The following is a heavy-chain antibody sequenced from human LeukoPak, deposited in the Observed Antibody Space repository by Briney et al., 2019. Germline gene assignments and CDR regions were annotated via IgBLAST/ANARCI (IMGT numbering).Heavy chain of an antibody. CDR3: AKSGYNWNYNWFDP. J-gene: IGHJ5*02. V-gene: IGHV3-74*01. Sequence: GGSLRLSCVASGFTFSSYWMHWVRQDPRKGLVWVSRINGDGRNINYADSVRGRFTISRDNAKNTLYLQMNTLRVEDTAVYYCAKSGYNWNYNWFDPWGQGTLVTVSS. CDR2: INGDGRNI. D-gene: IGHD1-7*01. CDR1: GFTFSSYW.